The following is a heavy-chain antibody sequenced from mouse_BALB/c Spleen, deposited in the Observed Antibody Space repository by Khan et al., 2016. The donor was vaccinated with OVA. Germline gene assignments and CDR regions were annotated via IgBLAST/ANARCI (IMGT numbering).Heavy chain of an antibody. CDR1: GYTFSSYW. CDR2: ILPGSGSS. Sequence: QLQLKESGAELMKPGASVKISCKATGYTFSSYWLEWVKQRPGHGLKWIGEILPGSGSSNYNEKFKGKATFTADISSKTTYMQLSSLTSEDSAVYDCARVNYGSRDYFDYWGQGTTLTVSS. CDR3: ARVNYGSRDYFDY. V-gene: IGHV1-9*01. D-gene: IGHD1-1*01. J-gene: IGHJ2*01.